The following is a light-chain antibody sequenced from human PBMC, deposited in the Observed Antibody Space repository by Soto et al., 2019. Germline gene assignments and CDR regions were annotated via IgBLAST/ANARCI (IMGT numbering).Light chain of an antibody. CDR1: QSVSSSY. CDR3: QQYGSSYWT. V-gene: IGKV3-20*01. CDR2: GES. Sequence: EIVLTQSPGTLSLSPGERATLSCGASQSVSSSYLAGYQQKPGQAPRLLIYGESTRATGIPDRCSGSGSGTDFTLTISRLEPEDFGVYYCQQYGSSYWTFGQGTKVDIK. J-gene: IGKJ1*01.